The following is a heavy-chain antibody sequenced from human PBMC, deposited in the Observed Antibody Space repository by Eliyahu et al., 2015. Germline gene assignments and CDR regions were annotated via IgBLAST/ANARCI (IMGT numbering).Heavy chain of an antibody. Sequence: QVQLVESGGGVVQXGRSLGLXCXXSGFXFXXSGIPWVRQAPGKGLEWVAVFPYDDSNQYYADSVRGRXTISRDTSNNTLYLQMNSLRVEDTGVYYCAKGKVLRYFDWRLDSWGQGTLVTVSS. V-gene: IGHV3-30*18. CDR3: AKGKVLRYFDWRLDS. J-gene: IGHJ4*02. D-gene: IGHD3-9*01. CDR2: FPYDDSNQ. CDR1: GFXFXXSG.